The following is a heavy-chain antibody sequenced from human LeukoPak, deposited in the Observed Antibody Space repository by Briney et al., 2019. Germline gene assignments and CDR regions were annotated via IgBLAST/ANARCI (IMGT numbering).Heavy chain of an antibody. CDR1: GFTFSSYA. J-gene: IGHJ5*02. D-gene: IGHD2/OR15-2a*01. Sequence: GGALRLSCAASGFTFSSYAMSGVRQAPGKGLEWVSAISGSGGSTHYADSVNGRFTISRDNSKNTLYLQMNRLRAENTPVYYCAKDPGFQDWFDPWGQGTLVTVSS. CDR2: ISGSGGST. V-gene: IGHV3-23*01. CDR3: AKDPGFQDWFDP.